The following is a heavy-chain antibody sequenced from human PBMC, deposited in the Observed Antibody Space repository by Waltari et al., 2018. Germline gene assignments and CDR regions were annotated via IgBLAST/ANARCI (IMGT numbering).Heavy chain of an antibody. CDR2: ISGSGGST. CDR3: AKVVAVAGTNY. V-gene: IGHV3-23*04. Sequence: EVQLVESGGGLVQPGGSLRLSCEASGFTFSSYAMSWVRQAPGKGLEWVLAISGSGGSTYNADTVKGRFTISRDNSKNSLYLQMNSLRAEDTAVYYCAKVVAVAGTNYWGQGTLVTVSS. J-gene: IGHJ4*02. CDR1: GFTFSSYA. D-gene: IGHD6-19*01.